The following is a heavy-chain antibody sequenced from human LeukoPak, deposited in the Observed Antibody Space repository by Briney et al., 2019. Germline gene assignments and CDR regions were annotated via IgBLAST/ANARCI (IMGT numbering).Heavy chain of an antibody. D-gene: IGHD1-26*01. CDR2: MNPNSGNT. V-gene: IGHV1-8*03. Sequence: ASVKVSCKASGYSFTTYGMNWVPQAPGQGLEWMGWMNPNSGNTGYAQKFQGRVTITRNTSISTAYMELSSLRSEDTAVYYCAGARRGSLYYFDYWGQGTLVTVSS. CDR3: AGARRGSLYYFDY. CDR1: GYSFTTYG. J-gene: IGHJ4*02.